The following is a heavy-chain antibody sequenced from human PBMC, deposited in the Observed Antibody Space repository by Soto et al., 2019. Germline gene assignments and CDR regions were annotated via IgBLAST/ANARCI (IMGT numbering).Heavy chain of an antibody. Sequence: ASVKVSCKASGYTFTSYGISWVRQAPGQGLEWMGWISAYNGNTNYAQKLQGRVTMTTDTSTSTAYMELRSLRSDDTAVYYCARGQSGYDSEGPSYMDVWGKGTTVTVSS. CDR3: ARGQSGYDSEGPSYMDV. D-gene: IGHD5-12*01. CDR2: ISAYNGNT. CDR1: GYTFTSYG. V-gene: IGHV1-18*01. J-gene: IGHJ6*03.